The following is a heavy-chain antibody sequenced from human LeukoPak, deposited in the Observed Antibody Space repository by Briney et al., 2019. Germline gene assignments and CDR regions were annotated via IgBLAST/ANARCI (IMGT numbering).Heavy chain of an antibody. D-gene: IGHD2-2*01. CDR1: GYSFTSYW. CDR3: ARLPGYCSSTSCYSSRYYYYYGMDV. V-gene: IGHV5-51*01. CDR2: IYPGDSDT. Sequence: GESLKISCKGSGYSFTSYWIGWVRQMPGKGLEWVGIIYPGDSDTRYSPSFQGQVTISADKSISTAYLQWSSLKASDTAMYYCARLPGYCSSTSCYSSRYYYYYGMDVWGQGTTVTVSS. J-gene: IGHJ6*02.